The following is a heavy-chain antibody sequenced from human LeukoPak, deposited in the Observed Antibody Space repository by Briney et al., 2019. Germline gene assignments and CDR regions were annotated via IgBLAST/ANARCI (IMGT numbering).Heavy chain of an antibody. J-gene: IGHJ5*02. D-gene: IGHD2-15*01. CDR1: GYTFTGYY. Sequence: ASVKVSCKASGYTFTGYYMHWVRQAPGQGLEWMGWINPNSGGTNYAQKFQGRVTMTRDTSISTAYMELSRLRSDDTAVYYCAREGYCSGGSCYSWFDPWSQGTLVTVSS. V-gene: IGHV1-2*02. CDR3: AREGYCSGGSCYSWFDP. CDR2: INPNSGGT.